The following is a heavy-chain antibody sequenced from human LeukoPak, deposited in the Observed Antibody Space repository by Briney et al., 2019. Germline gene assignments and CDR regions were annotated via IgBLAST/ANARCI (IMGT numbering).Heavy chain of an antibody. V-gene: IGHV3-23*01. CDR3: AREGNYYDMDV. CDR2: IRGSGGNT. CDR1: GFTFSSYA. J-gene: IGHJ6*02. Sequence: GGSLRLSCAAAGFTFSSYAMTWVRQAPGKGLEWFSGIRGSGGNTDYAESVKGRFTISRDNSKNTPYLQMNSLRAEDTAVYYCAREGNYYDMDVWGQGTTVTVSS.